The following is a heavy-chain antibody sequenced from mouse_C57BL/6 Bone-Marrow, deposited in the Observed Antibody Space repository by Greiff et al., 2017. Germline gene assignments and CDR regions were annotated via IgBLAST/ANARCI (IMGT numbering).Heavy chain of an antibody. CDR3: ARSDDYGSSYNFDY. CDR2: IDPSDSYT. Sequence: QVQLQQSGAELVMPGASVKLSCKASGYTFTSYWMHWVKQRPGQGLEWIGEIDPSDSYTNYNQKFKGKSTLTVDKSSSTAYMQLSSLTSEDSAVYYCARSDDYGSSYNFDYWGQGTTLTVSS. CDR1: GYTFTSYW. J-gene: IGHJ2*01. D-gene: IGHD1-1*01. V-gene: IGHV1-69*01.